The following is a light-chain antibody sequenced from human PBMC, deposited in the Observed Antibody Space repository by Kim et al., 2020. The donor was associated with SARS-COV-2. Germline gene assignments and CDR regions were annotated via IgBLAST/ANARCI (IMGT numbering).Light chain of an antibody. CDR3: QSYDNSIWV. J-gene: IGLJ3*02. V-gene: IGLV6-57*03. CDR2: DDD. CDR1: TGSNTTND. Sequence: GKTVTNTSTRSTGSNTTNDVQWYRQRPGSAPTIVIFDDDQRPSGVSDRLSGSIDTSSNSASLTISGLRLDDEADYYCQSYDNSIWVFGGGTQLTVL.